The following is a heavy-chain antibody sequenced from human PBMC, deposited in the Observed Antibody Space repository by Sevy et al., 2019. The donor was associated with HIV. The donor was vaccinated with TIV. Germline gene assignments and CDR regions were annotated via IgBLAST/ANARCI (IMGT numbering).Heavy chain of an antibody. V-gene: IGHV1-69*06. CDR1: GGTFSSYA. Sequence: ASVKVSCKASGGTFSSYAISWVRQAPGQGLEWMGGFIPIFGTANYAQKFQGRVTVTADKSTSKAYMELSSLRSEDTAGNYCAIGYRRGYYYYYYMDVWGKRTTVTVSS. J-gene: IGHJ6*03. D-gene: IGHD6-19*01. CDR2: FIPIFGTA. CDR3: AIGYRRGYYYYYYMDV.